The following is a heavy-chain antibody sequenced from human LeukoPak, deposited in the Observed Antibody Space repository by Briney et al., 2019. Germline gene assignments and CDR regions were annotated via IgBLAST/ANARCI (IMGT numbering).Heavy chain of an antibody. CDR3: ARDTFHYDSSGYEVDY. J-gene: IGHJ4*02. D-gene: IGHD3-22*01. V-gene: IGHV4-4*07. Sequence: SETLSLTCSVSGGSISSYFWSWIRQPAGKGLEWIGRIYTRGSTDYNPSLKSRVTMSVDTSKNQFSLKLSSVTAADTAVYYCARDTFHYDSSGYEVDYWGQGTLVTVSS. CDR1: GGSISSYF. CDR2: IYTRGST.